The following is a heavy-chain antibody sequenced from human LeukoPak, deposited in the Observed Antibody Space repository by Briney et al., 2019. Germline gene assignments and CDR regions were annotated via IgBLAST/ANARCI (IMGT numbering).Heavy chain of an antibody. CDR3: ARERTGFYAEY. V-gene: IGHV3-30*04. CDR1: GFTFSHHA. D-gene: IGHD3/OR15-3a*01. J-gene: IGHJ4*02. CDR2: ISYDGSEQ. Sequence: TGGSLRLSCAASGFTFSHHAMYWVRQAPGKGLEWVALISYDGSEQHYADSVKGRFTISRDSPKNTLYLQMNTLRPEDTAVYYCARERTGFYAEYWGQGTLVTVSS.